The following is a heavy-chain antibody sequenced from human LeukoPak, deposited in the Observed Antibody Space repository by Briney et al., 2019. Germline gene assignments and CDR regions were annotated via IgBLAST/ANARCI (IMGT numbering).Heavy chain of an antibody. CDR1: GGSFSGYY. J-gene: IGHJ4*02. V-gene: IGHV4-34*01. Sequence: SETLSLTCAVYGGSFSGYYWSWIRQSPGKGLEWIGEINHSGSTNYNPSLKSRVIIFTDTAKNQLSLKLSSVTAADTAVYYCARDRGDGYNFADFDYWGQGTLVTVSS. CDR2: INHSGST. CDR3: ARDRGDGYNFADFDY. D-gene: IGHD5-24*01.